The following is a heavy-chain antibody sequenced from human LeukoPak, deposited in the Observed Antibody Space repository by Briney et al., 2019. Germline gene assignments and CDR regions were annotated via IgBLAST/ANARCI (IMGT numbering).Heavy chain of an antibody. Sequence: GGSLRLSCAASGFTFSSYEMNWVRQAPGKGLEWVSYISSSGSTIYYADSVMGRFTISRDNAKNSLYLQMNSLRAEDTAVYYCARIGSDNWNDRGSDYWGQGTLVTVSS. CDR3: ARIGSDNWNDRGSDY. CDR2: ISSSGSTI. V-gene: IGHV3-48*03. D-gene: IGHD1-20*01. J-gene: IGHJ4*02. CDR1: GFTFSSYE.